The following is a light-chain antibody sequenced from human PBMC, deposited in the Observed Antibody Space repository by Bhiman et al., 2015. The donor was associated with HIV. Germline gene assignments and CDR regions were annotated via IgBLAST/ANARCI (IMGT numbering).Light chain of an antibody. CDR3: CSFAGSYHPYL. V-gene: IGLV1-40*01. Sequence: QSVLTQPPSVSAAPGQRVTISCTGSSSNIGAGYDVHWFQQLPGTAPKLLIYGNNNRPSGVPDRFSGSKSGSSASLTISGLQPEDEADYYCCSFAGSYHPYLFGTGTKVTV. CDR2: GNN. CDR1: SSNIGAGYD. J-gene: IGLJ1*01.